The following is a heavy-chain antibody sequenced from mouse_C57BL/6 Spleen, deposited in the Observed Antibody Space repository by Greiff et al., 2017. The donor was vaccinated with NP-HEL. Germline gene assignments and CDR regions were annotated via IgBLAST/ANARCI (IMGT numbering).Heavy chain of an antibody. J-gene: IGHJ1*03. CDR2: IYPGDGDT. D-gene: IGHD4-1*01. Sequence: QVQLQQSGAELVKPGASVKISCKASGYAFSSYWMNWVKQRPGKGLEWIGQIYPGDGDTNYNGKFKGKATLTADKSSSTAYMQLSSLTSEDSAVYFCARGNWDEAWYFDVWGTGTTVTVSS. CDR1: GYAFSSYW. CDR3: ARGNWDEAWYFDV. V-gene: IGHV1-80*01.